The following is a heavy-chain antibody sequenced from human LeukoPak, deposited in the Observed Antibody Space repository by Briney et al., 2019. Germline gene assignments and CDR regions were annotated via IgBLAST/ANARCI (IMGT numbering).Heavy chain of an antibody. J-gene: IGHJ6*02. CDR1: AFTFSSYA. Sequence: GRSLRLSCAASAFTFSSYAIHWVRQAPGKWLEWVAVISYDGSNKYYAYSVKGRFTISRDNSKNTLYLQMNSLRAEDTAVYYCARRESDDGMDVWGQGTTVTVSS. CDR3: ARRESDDGMDV. V-gene: IGHV3-30-3*01. D-gene: IGHD3-10*01. CDR2: ISYDGSNK.